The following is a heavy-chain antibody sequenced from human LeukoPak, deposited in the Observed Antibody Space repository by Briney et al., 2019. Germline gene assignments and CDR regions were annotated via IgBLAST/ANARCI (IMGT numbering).Heavy chain of an antibody. CDR1: GGTFSSYA. CDR3: ARVVAAAGENWFDP. D-gene: IGHD6-13*01. J-gene: IGHJ5*02. V-gene: IGHV1-69*05. Sequence: SVKLSCKASGGTFSSYAISWVRQAPGQWLEWMGGIIPIFGTENYAQKFQGRVTITTDESTSTAYMELSSLRSEDTAVYYCARVVAAAGENWFDPWGQGTLVTVSS. CDR2: IIPIFGTE.